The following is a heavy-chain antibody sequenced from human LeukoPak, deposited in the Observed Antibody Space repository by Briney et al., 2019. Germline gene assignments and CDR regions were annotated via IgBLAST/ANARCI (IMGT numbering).Heavy chain of an antibody. CDR1: GFTFSNYD. CDR3: ARAWRGCIGGRCPYYFDY. Sequence: QPGGSLRLSCAASGFTFSNYDMHWVRQPTGKGLEWVSAIDTAGDTYYPDSVRGRFTFSREIAKNSLSLQMNSLRAEDTAVYYCARAWRGCIGGRCPYYFDYWGQGTLVTVSS. J-gene: IGHJ4*02. D-gene: IGHD2-15*01. V-gene: IGHV3-13*01. CDR2: IDTAGDT.